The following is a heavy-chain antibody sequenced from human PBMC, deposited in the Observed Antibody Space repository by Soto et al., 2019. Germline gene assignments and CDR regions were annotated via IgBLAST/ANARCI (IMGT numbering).Heavy chain of an antibody. Sequence: EVQLLESGGGLVQPGGSLRLSCAASGFTFSSYAMSWVRQAPGKGLEWVSAISGSGGSTYYADSVKGRFTISRDNSKNTLYLQMNSLRAEDTAVYYCAKDIRASGATSVYYGMDVWGQGTTVTVSS. CDR3: AKDIRASGATSVYYGMDV. V-gene: IGHV3-23*01. CDR2: ISGSGGST. D-gene: IGHD1-26*01. CDR1: GFTFSSYA. J-gene: IGHJ6*02.